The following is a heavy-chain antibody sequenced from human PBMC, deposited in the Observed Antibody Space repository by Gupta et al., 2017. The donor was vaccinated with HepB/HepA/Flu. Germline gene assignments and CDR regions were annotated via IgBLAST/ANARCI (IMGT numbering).Heavy chain of an antibody. Sequence: ISYDGSNKYYADSVKGRFTISRDNSKNTLYLQMNSLRAEDTAVYYCAREKEDRYCVSDGCYEVVYGMDVWGQGTTVTVSS. J-gene: IGHJ6*02. D-gene: IGHD2-2*01. CDR3: AREKEDRYCVSDGCYEVVYGMDV. V-gene: IGHV3-30-3*01. CDR2: ISYDGSNK.